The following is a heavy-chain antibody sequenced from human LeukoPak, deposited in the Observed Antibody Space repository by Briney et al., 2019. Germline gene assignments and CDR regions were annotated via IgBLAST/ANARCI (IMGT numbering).Heavy chain of an antibody. CDR1: GGSISSSNHY. J-gene: IGHJ6*02. CDR3: ARRQQWLANYYYYFAMDV. V-gene: IGHV4-39*01. CDR2: INYSGST. Sequence: SETLSLTCGVSGGSISSSNHYWAWIRQPPGKGLEWIGSINYSGSTYYNPSLKSRVSISVDTSKKQFSLKLTSVTAADTAVYFCARRQQWLANYYYYFAMDVWGQGTTVTVSS. D-gene: IGHD6-19*01.